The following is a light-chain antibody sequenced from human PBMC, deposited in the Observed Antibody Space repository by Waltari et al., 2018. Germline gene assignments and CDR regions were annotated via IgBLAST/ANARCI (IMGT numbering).Light chain of an antibody. J-gene: IGLJ2*01. Sequence: QSALTQPASVSGSPGQSITISCTGTSSDVGSYNLVSWYQQHPGKAPKIMIYEVSKRPSGVSNRFSGSKSGNTASLTISGLQAEDEADYYCCSYAGSSTFRVVFGGGTKLTVL. CDR3: CSYAGSSTFRVV. CDR1: SSDVGSYNL. V-gene: IGLV2-23*02. CDR2: EVS.